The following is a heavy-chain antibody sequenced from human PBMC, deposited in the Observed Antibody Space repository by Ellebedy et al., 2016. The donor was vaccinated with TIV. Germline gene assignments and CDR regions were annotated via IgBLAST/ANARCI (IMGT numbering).Heavy chain of an antibody. Sequence: GESLKIPXAASAFTFSRYAMSWVRQAPGKGLEWVSVIYSGGSSYYADSVQGRFTTSSDSSKNTLYLQMNSLRAEDTAVYYCATRHNGAFDIWGRGTIVTVSS. CDR3: ATRHNGAFDI. CDR1: AFTFSRYA. V-gene: IGHV3-23*05. D-gene: IGHD1-14*01. J-gene: IGHJ3*02. CDR2: IYSGGSS.